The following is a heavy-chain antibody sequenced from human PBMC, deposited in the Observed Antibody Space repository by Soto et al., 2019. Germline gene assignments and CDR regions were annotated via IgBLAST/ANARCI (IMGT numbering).Heavy chain of an antibody. CDR3: ARFRRNSYGSGSYGSSYFDY. CDR2: IYIGGST. D-gene: IGHD3-10*01. V-gene: IGHV3-66*01. Sequence: EVQLVESGGGLVQPGGSLRLSCAASGFTVSSNYMTWVRQAPGKGLEWVSVIYIGGSTYYADSVKGRFTISRDISKNTLYLQMNSLRAEDTAVYYCARFRRNSYGSGSYGSSYFDYWGQGTLVTVSS. J-gene: IGHJ4*02. CDR1: GFTVSSNY.